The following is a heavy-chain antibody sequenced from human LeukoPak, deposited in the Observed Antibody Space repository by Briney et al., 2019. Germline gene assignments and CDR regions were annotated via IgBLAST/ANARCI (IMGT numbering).Heavy chain of an antibody. Sequence: ASVKVSCKASGGTFSSYSMNWVRQAPGKGLEWVSYISSSSSTIYYADSVKGRFTISRDNAKNSLYLQMNSLRAEDTAVYYCARGGFVLRYFDWLSDWGQGTLVTVSS. CDR3: ARGGFVLRYFDWLSD. V-gene: IGHV3-48*01. J-gene: IGHJ4*02. CDR2: ISSSSSTI. CDR1: GGTFSSYS. D-gene: IGHD3-9*01.